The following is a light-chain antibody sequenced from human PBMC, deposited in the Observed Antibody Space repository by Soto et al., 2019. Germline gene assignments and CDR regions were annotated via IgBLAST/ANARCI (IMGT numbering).Light chain of an antibody. CDR3: TSYASGSSHVV. Sequence: QSALTQPASVSGSPGQSINLSCTGTSSDIGGYDYVSWYQRHPGKAPKLIIYDVNNRPSGVSNRFSGSKSGNTASLTISGLQAEDEADYYCTSYASGSSHVVFGGGTKRTVL. V-gene: IGLV2-14*01. CDR2: DVN. CDR1: SSDIGGYDY. J-gene: IGLJ2*01.